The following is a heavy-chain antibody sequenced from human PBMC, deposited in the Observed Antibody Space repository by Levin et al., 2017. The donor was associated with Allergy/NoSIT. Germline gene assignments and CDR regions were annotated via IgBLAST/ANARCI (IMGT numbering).Heavy chain of an antibody. CDR3: ARDGVDAGVYFDY. Sequence: LSLPCAASGFTFRSHWMSWVRQAPGKGLEWVANINQVGSEKYYVDSVKGRFTTSRDNAKNSLFLQMNSLRAEDTAVYYCARDGVDAGVYFDYWGQGTLVTVSS. CDR2: INQVGSEK. D-gene: IGHD2-15*01. J-gene: IGHJ4*02. V-gene: IGHV3-7*01. CDR1: GFTFRSHW.